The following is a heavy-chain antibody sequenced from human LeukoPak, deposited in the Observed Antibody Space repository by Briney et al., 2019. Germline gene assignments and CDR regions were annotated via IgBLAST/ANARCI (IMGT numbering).Heavy chain of an antibody. V-gene: IGHV4-61*02. J-gene: IGHJ4*02. CDR3: ARGGGYSGYDLYYFDY. CDR2: IYTSGGT. CDR1: GGSISSGSYY. Sequence: PSETLSLTCTVSGGSISSGSYYWSWIRQPAGKGLEWIGRIYTSGGTNYNPSLKSRVTISVDTSKNQFSLKLSSVTAADTAVYYCARGGGYSGYDLYYFDYWGQGTLVTVSS. D-gene: IGHD5-12*01.